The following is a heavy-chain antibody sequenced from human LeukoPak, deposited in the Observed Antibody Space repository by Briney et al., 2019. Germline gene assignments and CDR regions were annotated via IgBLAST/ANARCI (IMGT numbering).Heavy chain of an antibody. CDR1: GYTFTSYY. Sequence: ASVEVSCKASGYTFTSYYMHWVRQAPGQGLEWMGIINPSGGSTSCAQKFQGRVTMTRDTSTSTVYMELSSLRSEDTAVYYCARDRNYCSGGSCYSYDGWFDPWGQGTLVTVSS. CDR3: ARDRNYCSGGSCYSYDGWFDP. CDR2: INPSGGST. J-gene: IGHJ5*02. D-gene: IGHD2-15*01. V-gene: IGHV1-46*01.